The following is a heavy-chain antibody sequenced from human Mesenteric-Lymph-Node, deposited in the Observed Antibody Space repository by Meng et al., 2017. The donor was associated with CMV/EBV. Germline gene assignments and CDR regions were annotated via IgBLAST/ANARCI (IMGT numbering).Heavy chain of an antibody. CDR3: ARRYSGYDYPFDY. D-gene: IGHD5-12*01. CDR1: GGSISSSNG. Sequence: CAVSGGSISSSNGWSWVRQPPGKGLEWIGEIYHSGSTNYNPSLKSRITISVDKSKNQFSLKLSSVTAADTAVYYCARRYSGYDYPFDYWGQGALVTVSS. V-gene: IGHV4-4*02. J-gene: IGHJ4*02. CDR2: IYHSGST.